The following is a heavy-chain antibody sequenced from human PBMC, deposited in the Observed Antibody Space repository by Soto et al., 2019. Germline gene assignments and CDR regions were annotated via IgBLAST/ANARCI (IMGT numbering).Heavy chain of an antibody. CDR2: ISGSGGST. Sequence: EVQLLESGGGLVQPGGSLRLSCAASGFTFSSYAMSWVRQAPGKGLEWVSAISGSGGSTYYADSVKGRFIISRDNSKNTLYLQMNSLRAEDTAVYYCSKDSSEDYYDSSGYYSGANFDYWGQGTLVTVSS. CDR1: GFTFSSYA. V-gene: IGHV3-23*01. CDR3: SKDSSEDYYDSSGYYSGANFDY. D-gene: IGHD3-22*01. J-gene: IGHJ4*02.